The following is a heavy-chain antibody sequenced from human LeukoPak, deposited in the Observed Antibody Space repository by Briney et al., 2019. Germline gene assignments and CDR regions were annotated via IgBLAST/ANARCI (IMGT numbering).Heavy chain of an antibody. CDR3: ARGGPAILDY. D-gene: IGHD2-15*01. V-gene: IGHV4-59*01. J-gene: IGHJ4*02. CDR1: GGSISSYY. Sequence: SETLSLTCTVSGGSISSYYWSWIRQPPGKGLEWIGYIYYSGSTNYNPSLESRVTISVDTSKNQFSLKLSSVTAADTAVYYCARGGPAILDYWGQGTLVTASS. CDR2: IYYSGST.